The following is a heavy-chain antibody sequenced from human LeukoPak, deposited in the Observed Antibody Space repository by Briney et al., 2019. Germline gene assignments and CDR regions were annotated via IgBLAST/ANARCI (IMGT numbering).Heavy chain of an antibody. CDR3: ARDHWDYDILTGYYYYYYGMDV. D-gene: IGHD3-9*01. V-gene: IGHV3-33*01. CDR2: IWYDGSNK. CDR1: GFTFRSYG. Sequence: GGSLRLSCAASGFTFRSYGMPWVRQAPGKGLEWVAVIWYDGSNKYYADSVKGRFTISRDNSKNTLYLQMNSLRAEDTAVYYCARDHWDYDILTGYYYYYYGMDVWGKGTTVTASS. J-gene: IGHJ6*04.